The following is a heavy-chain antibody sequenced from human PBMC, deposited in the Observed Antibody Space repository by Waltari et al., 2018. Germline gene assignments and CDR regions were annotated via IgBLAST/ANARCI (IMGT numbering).Heavy chain of an antibody. CDR3: ARDRGYGYYFDY. J-gene: IGHJ4*02. V-gene: IGHV3-74*01. CDR1: GFTFSNYW. D-gene: IGHD5-18*01. Sequence: EVQLVESGGGLVQPGGSLRLSCAASGFTFSNYWMHWVRQAPGKGLVWVSRSDTDGRSTTYADAVKCRFTISRDNAKNTLYLQMNSLRAEDTAVYYCARDRGYGYYFDYWGQGTLVTVSS. CDR2: SDTDGRST.